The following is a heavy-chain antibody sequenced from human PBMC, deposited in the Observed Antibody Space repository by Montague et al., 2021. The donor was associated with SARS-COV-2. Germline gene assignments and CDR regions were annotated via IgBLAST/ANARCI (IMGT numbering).Heavy chain of an antibody. V-gene: IGHV4-59*08. Sequence: SETLSLTCTVSGGSLTNYFWSWIRQPPGKGLEWVGYISDSGSTKYNPSLQSRVTISVDTARSQFSLKLLSVTAADTAFYYCARVDSSGPGEYWGQGILVSVSS. D-gene: IGHD3-22*01. CDR1: GGSLTNYF. CDR2: ISDSGST. J-gene: IGHJ4*02. CDR3: ARVDSSGPGEY.